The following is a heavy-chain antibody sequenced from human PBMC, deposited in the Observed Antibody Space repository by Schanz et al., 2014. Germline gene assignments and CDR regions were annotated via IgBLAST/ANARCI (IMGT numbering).Heavy chain of an antibody. V-gene: IGHV3-33*05. Sequence: QVQLVESGGGVVQPGRSLRLSCATSGLNFDYYGMNWVRQAPGKGLEWVAVISYDGTNEYYAESVKGRFTISRDNAKNSLYLQMNSLRAEDTAVYYCVPMSIAAHWGQGTLVTVSS. D-gene: IGHD6-6*01. CDR3: VPMSIAAH. CDR1: GLNFDYYG. J-gene: IGHJ4*02. CDR2: ISYDGTNE.